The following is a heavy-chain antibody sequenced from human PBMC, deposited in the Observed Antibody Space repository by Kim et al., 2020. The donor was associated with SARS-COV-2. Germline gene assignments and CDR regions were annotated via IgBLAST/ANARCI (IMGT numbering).Heavy chain of an antibody. V-gene: IGHV1-18*04. CDR2: ISAYNGNT. CDR3: ARGRGEYCSSTSCPAISNYFDY. J-gene: IGHJ4*02. Sequence: ASVKVSCKASGYTFTSYGISWVRQALGQGLEWMGWISAYNGNTNYAQKLQGRVTMTTDTSTSTAYMELRSLRSDDTAVYYCARGRGEYCSSTSCPAISNYFDYWGQGTLVTVSS. CDR1: GYTFTSYG. D-gene: IGHD2-2*01.